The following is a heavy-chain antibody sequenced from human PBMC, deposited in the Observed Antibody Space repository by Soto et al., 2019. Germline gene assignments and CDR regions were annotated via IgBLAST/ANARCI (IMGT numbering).Heavy chain of an antibody. CDR2: IYPGDSDT. J-gene: IGHJ4*02. D-gene: IGHD2-2*03. Sequence: GESLKISCKGSGYSFTSYWIGWVRQMPGKGLEWMGIIYPGDSDTRYSPSIQSQVTISADKSISNAYLQWSSLKASDTAIYYCARRVGYCSSTSCYDLDYWGQGTLVTVS. CDR3: ARRVGYCSSTSCYDLDY. V-gene: IGHV5-51*01. CDR1: GYSFTSYW.